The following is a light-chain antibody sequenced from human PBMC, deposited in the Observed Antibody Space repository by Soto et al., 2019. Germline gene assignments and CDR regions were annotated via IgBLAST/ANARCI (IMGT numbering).Light chain of an antibody. CDR2: GAS. J-gene: IGKJ1*01. CDR1: QSVSNSY. CDR3: QQYDTSPRT. Sequence: EIVLTQSPGTLSLSLGERATLSCRASQSVSNSYVAWYQQKPGQAPKFLMYGASIRATGIPDRFSGSGSGTYFTFTISRLEPEDFAVYYCQQYDTSPRTFGQGTKVELK. V-gene: IGKV3-20*01.